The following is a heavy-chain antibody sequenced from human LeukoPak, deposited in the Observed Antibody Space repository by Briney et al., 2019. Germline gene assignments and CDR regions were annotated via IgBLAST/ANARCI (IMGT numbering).Heavy chain of an antibody. CDR1: GFTVSSNY. Sequence: GGSLRLSCAASGFTVSSNYMSWVRQAPGKGLEWVSIIFSGGTIHYVDSVKGRFTISRDNSKNTLDLQMNSLRAEDTAVYYCATGYDFGFDPWGQGTLVTVSS. CDR3: ATGYDFGFDP. CDR2: IFSGGTI. V-gene: IGHV3-53*01. D-gene: IGHD5-12*01. J-gene: IGHJ5*02.